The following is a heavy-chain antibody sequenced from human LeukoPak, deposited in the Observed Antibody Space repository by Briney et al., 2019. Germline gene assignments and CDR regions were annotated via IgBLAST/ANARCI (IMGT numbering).Heavy chain of an antibody. V-gene: IGHV4-59*01. J-gene: IGHJ4*02. CDR2: MSHSGST. D-gene: IGHD3-22*01. Sequence: SETLSLTCTVSAGSISNYYWSWIRQPPGKGLEWIGWIGFMSHSGSTNYNPSLNSRVTMSGDTSKNQFFLELSSVSAADTAVCHCASMPHHYGNDGYYWYYFEYWGQGALVTVSS. CDR1: AGSISNYY. CDR3: ASMPHHYGNDGYYWYYFEY.